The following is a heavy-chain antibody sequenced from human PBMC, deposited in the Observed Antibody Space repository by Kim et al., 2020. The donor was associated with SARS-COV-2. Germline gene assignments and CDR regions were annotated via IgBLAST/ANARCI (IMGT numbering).Heavy chain of an antibody. D-gene: IGHD3-16*01. CDR3: ARRSRLYVSYYYGMDV. J-gene: IGHJ6*02. CDR1: GGSFSGYY. CDR2: INHSGST. Sequence: SETLSLTCAVYGGSFSGYYWSWIRQPPGKGLEWIGEINHSGSTNYNPSLKSRVTISVDTSKNQFSLKLSSVTAADTAVYYCARRSRLYVSYYYGMDVWGQGTTVTVSS. V-gene: IGHV4-34*01.